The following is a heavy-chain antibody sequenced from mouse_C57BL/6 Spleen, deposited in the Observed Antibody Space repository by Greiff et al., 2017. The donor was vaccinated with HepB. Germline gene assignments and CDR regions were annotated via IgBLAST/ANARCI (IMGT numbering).Heavy chain of an antibody. CDR2: IDPANGNT. D-gene: IGHD1-1*01. J-gene: IGHJ1*03. CDR3: ARYYYGSGRYFDV. CDR1: GFNIKNTY. V-gene: IGHV14-3*01. Sequence: EVMLVESVAELVRPGASVKLSCTASGFNIKNTYMHWVKQRPEQGLEWIGRIDPANGNTKYAPKFQGKATITADTSSTTAYLQLSSLTSEDTAIYYCARYYYGSGRYFDVWGTGTTVTVSS.